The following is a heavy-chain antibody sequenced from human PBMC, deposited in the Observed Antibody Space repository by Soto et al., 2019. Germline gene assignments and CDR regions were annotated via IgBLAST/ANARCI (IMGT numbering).Heavy chain of an antibody. CDR3: ARESSAGYSSAWYVPPDY. V-gene: IGHV3-21*01. D-gene: IGHD6-19*01. J-gene: IGHJ4*02. CDR2: ISSSSTYI. CDR1: GFTFSSYS. Sequence: PGGSLRLSCAASGFTFSSYSMNWVRQAPGKGLEWVSCISSSSTYIYYADSVKGRFTISRDNAKNSLYLQMSSLGAEDTAVYYCARESSAGYSSAWYVPPDYWGQGTLVTVSS.